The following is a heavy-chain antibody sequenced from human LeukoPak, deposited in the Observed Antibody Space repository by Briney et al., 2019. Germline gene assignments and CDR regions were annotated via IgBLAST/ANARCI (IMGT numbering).Heavy chain of an antibody. CDR2: IYSGGST. Sequence: PGGSLRLSCAASGFTVSSNYMSWVRQAPGKGLEWVSDIYSGGSTYYADSVKGRFTISRDNSKNTLYLQMNSLRAEDTAVYYCAREYSSSWSRYYYYYMDVWGKGTTVTVSS. J-gene: IGHJ6*03. CDR1: GFTVSSNY. CDR3: AREYSSSWSRYYYYYMDV. V-gene: IGHV3-53*01. D-gene: IGHD6-13*01.